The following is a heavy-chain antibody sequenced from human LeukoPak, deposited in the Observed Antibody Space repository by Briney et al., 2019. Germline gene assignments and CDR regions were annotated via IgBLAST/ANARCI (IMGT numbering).Heavy chain of an antibody. V-gene: IGHV4-38-2*01. J-gene: IGHJ4*02. CDR1: GHSTTRGYY. Sequence: SETLSLTCAISGHSTTRGYYWAWFRQSPGRGLEWIATFFQSHRSFYNASLESRVSVSLDTSKSQFSLNLTSVTAADTAVYYFARVLSVHYLLDSWGRGTQVTVSS. CDR2: FFQSHRS. CDR3: ARVLSVHYLLDS. D-gene: IGHD3-10*01.